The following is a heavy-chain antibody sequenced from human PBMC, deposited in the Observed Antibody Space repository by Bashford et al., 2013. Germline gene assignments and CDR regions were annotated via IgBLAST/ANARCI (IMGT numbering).Heavy chain of an antibody. CDR2: IIPIFGTA. Sequence: SVKVSCKASGGTFSSYAISWVRQAPGQGLEWMGGIIPIFGTANYAQKFQGRVTITADESTSTAYMELSSLRSEDTAVYYCAIGGVVVAATMDYYYGMDVWGQGTTVTVSS. D-gene: IGHD2-15*01. V-gene: IGHV1-69*13. CDR1: GGTFSSYA. J-gene: IGHJ6*02. CDR3: AIGGVVVAATMDYYYGMDV.